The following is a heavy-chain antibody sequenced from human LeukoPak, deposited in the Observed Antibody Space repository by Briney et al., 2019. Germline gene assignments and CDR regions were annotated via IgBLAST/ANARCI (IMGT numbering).Heavy chain of an antibody. D-gene: IGHD4-23*01. CDR1: VYTFSIHW. J-gene: IGHJ4*02. CDR3: ARGRPHGNDY. Sequence: GGPLRLSCAPSVYTFSIHWINCVRQSPGKGGVWVSRIASDGSSTTYADSVKGRFSISRDNAKNTLYLQMNSLRVEDTAVYYCARGRPHGNDYWGQGTLVTVSS. CDR2: IASDGSST. V-gene: IGHV3-74*01.